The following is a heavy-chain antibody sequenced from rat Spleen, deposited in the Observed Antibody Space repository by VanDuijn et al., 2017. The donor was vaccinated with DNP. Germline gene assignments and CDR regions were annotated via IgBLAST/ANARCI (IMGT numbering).Heavy chain of an antibody. Sequence: EVQLQESGSGLVKPSQSLSLTCSVTGYSITNHYWAWTRKFPGNKMERMGYISYSGSTSYNPSLKSRISIIRDTSKNQFFLQLNSVTTEDTATYYCASGGAGIWFAYWGQGTLVTVSS. J-gene: IGHJ3*01. V-gene: IGHV3-1*01. D-gene: IGHD4-2*01. CDR3: ASGGAGIWFAY. CDR1: GYSITNHY. CDR2: ISYSGST.